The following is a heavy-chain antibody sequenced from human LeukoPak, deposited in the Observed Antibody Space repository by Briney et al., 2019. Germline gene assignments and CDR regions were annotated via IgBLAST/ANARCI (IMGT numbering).Heavy chain of an antibody. CDR3: AKTAASDFWGPFDY. V-gene: IGHV3-23*01. CDR2: ISGGGDDT. D-gene: IGHD7-27*01. Sequence: PGGSLRLSCAASGLTFSSHAMNWVRQAPGRGLEWVSYISGGGDDTHYADSVRGRSTVPRDNSKNTLFLLMSSLKDEDTAFYYCAKTAASDFWGPFDYWGQGTLVSVSS. CDR1: GLTFSSHA. J-gene: IGHJ4*02.